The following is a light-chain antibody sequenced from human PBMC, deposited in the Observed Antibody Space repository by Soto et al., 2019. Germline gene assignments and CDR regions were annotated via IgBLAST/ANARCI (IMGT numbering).Light chain of an antibody. Sequence: DIQMTQSPSSVSASVGDRVTITCRASQGITNWLAWYQQKPGKAPKLLIYAASGLPSGVPSRFSGSGSGTDFPLTISRLEPEDCAVYYCQQYGNSPITFGQGTRLEIK. CDR2: AAS. CDR1: QGITNW. CDR3: QQYGNSPIT. V-gene: IGKV1-12*01. J-gene: IGKJ5*01.